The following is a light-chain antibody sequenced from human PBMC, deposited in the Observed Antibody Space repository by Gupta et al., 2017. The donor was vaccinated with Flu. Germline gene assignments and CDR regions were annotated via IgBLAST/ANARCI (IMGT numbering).Light chain of an antibody. CDR2: AAS. CDR1: QRISSY. Sequence: DIQMTQSPSSLSASVGDRVTITCRASQRISSYLDWYQQKPGKAPKLLIYAASSLQSGVPSRFSGSGSGTDFTLTISSLQPEDFATYYCQQGNSTPLTFGGGTKVEIK. J-gene: IGKJ4*01. CDR3: QQGNSTPLT. V-gene: IGKV1-39*01.